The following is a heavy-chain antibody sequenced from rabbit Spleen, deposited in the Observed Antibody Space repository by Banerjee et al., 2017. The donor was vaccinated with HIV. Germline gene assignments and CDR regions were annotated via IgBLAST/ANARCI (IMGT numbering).Heavy chain of an antibody. J-gene: IGHJ4*01. D-gene: IGHD6-1*01. Sequence: QEQLVESGGGLVQPEGSLTLTCTASGFSFSRSYYMCWVRQAPGKGLEWIACISAGSSGSTYYATWAKGRFTISKTSSTTVTLQMTSLTAADTATYFCAREGSNSIYAFALWGPGTLVTVS. V-gene: IGHV1S45*01. CDR2: ISAGSSGST. CDR1: GFSFSRSYY. CDR3: AREGSNSIYAFAL.